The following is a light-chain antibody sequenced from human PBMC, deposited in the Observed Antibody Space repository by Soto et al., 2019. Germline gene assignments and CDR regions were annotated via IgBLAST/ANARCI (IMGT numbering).Light chain of an antibody. CDR3: QQYNNWPWT. Sequence: EIVMAQSPATLSVSPGGRATLSCRASQSISDTLAWYQQKPGQAPRLLIYSASSRATGFPGRFSGSGSGTDFTLTISSLQSEDLAVYYCQQYNNWPWTFGQGTKVDIK. CDR1: QSISDT. V-gene: IGKV3-15*01. CDR2: SAS. J-gene: IGKJ1*01.